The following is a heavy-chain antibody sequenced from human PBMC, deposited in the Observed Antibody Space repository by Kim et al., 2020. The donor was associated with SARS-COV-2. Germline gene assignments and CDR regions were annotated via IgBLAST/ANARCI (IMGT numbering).Heavy chain of an antibody. J-gene: IGHJ3*02. V-gene: IGHV3-23*03. Sequence: THTPATVKGRFTISRDNAKNTLELHMNGLRGEDTAVYYCAKGGDAFDISGQGTMVTVSS. CDR3: AKGGDAFDI. CDR2: T.